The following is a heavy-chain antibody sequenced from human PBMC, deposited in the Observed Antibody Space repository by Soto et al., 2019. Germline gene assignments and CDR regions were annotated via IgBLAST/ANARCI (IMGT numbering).Heavy chain of an antibody. CDR3: ARQSNYYDI. CDR1: GFTFYTYG. CDR2: ISVSGGST. Sequence: SLRLSCAASGFTFYTYGMSWVRQAPGKGLEWVSAISVSGGSTYYADSVKGRFTISRDNSRNTLYLQMNSLRAEDTAVYYCARQSNYYDIWGPGTLVTVSS. V-gene: IGHV3-23*01. J-gene: IGHJ4*02. D-gene: IGHD3-22*01.